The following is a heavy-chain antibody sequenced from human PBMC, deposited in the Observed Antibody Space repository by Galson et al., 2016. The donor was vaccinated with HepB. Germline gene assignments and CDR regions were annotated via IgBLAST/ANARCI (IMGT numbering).Heavy chain of an antibody. CDR3: ARIYSNYVLGMDV. D-gene: IGHD4-11*01. CDR2: IYYTGST. J-gene: IGHJ6*02. V-gene: IGHV4-30-4*08. CDR1: GFSLSTSGVG. Sequence: LVKPTQTLTLTCTFSGFSLSTSGVGVGWIRQPPGKGLDWIGYIYYTGSTYHNPSLKSRASISVDTSKNQFSLRLSSVTAADTALYYCARIYSNYVLGMDVWGRGTTVTVSS.